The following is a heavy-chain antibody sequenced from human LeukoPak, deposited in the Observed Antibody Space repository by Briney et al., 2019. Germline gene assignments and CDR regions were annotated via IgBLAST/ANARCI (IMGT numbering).Heavy chain of an antibody. V-gene: IGHV3-21*04. J-gene: IGHJ4*02. D-gene: IGHD6-13*01. Sequence: GGSLRLSCAASGFSFSTYSMNWVRQAPGKGPEWVSSISSSSGDIYYGDSVKGRFTISRDNAKNSLYLQMNSLRAEDTAVYSCAKSGYSSSWPFDNWGQGTLVTVSS. CDR2: ISSSSGDI. CDR3: AKSGYSSSWPFDN. CDR1: GFSFSTYS.